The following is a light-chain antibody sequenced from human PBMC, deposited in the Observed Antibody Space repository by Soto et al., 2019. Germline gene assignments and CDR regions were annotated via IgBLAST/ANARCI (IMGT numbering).Light chain of an antibody. V-gene: IGKV1-17*01. Sequence: DIQMTQSPSSLSASVGDRVTITCRASQGIRNDLAWYQQKPRKAPKRLIYAASSLQSGVPSRFSGSGSGTDFTLTISSLQPEDFATYYCLQHNTYPRTFGQGTKVEIK. CDR2: AAS. CDR3: LQHNTYPRT. J-gene: IGKJ1*01. CDR1: QGIRND.